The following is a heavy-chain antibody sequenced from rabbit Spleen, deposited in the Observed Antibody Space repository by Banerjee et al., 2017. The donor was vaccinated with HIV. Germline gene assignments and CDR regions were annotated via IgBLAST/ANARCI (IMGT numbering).Heavy chain of an antibody. CDR2: IDAGSSGFT. V-gene: IGHV1S45*01. J-gene: IGHJ6*01. D-gene: IGHD1-1*01. CDR1: GVSFSISSY. CDR3: ARDTSSSFSSYGMDL. Sequence: QEQLEESGGDLVKPGASLTLTCTASGVSFSISSYMCWVRQAPGKGLEWIACIDAGSSGFTYFVTWAKGRFTISKTSSTTVTLQMTRLTAADTATYFCARDTSSSFSSYGMDLWGPGTLVTVS.